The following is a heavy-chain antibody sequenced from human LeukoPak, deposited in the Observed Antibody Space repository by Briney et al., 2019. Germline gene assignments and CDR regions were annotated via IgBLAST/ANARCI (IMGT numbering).Heavy chain of an antibody. CDR1: GFTFSNAW. J-gene: IGHJ4*02. D-gene: IGHD1-26*01. CDR2: IKSKTAGGTI. V-gene: IGHV3-15*01. Sequence: GGSLRLSCAASGFTFSNAWMTWVRQAPGKGLEWVGRIKSKTAGGTIDYAAPVKGRFTISRDDSKNTLYLQMNSLKTEDTAVYYCTTGESMVGSTIHIRWADWGQGTLVTVSS. CDR3: TTGESMVGSTIHIRWAD.